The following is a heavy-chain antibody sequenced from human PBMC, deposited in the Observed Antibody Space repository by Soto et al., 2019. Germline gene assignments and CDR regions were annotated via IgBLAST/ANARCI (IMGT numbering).Heavy chain of an antibody. Sequence: GGSLRLSCAASGFTFSNYWMAWVRQAPGKGLEWVANLKPDGGEKYYVDSVKGRFTISRDNAKNSLYLQMNSLRAEDTAVYYCTGPRGDSWGQGTLVTVSS. CDR3: TGPRGDS. CDR1: GFTFSNYW. CDR2: LKPDGGEK. V-gene: IGHV3-7*01. J-gene: IGHJ4*02.